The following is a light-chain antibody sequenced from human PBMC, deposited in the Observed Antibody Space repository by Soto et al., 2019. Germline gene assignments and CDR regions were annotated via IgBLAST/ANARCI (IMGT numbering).Light chain of an antibody. CDR3: QKYESWT. J-gene: IGKJ1*01. CDR1: QSISGPY. V-gene: IGKV3-20*01. Sequence: EIVLTQSPDTLSLSPGERATLSCRASQSISGPYLAWYQQKPGQTPRLLIYGASSRATGIPDRFSGSGSGTDFTLTISRLEPEDFAVYYRQKYESWTFRQGTTAXIK. CDR2: GAS.